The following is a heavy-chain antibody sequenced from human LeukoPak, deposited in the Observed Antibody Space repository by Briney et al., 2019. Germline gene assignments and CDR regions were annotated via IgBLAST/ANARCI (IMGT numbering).Heavy chain of an antibody. D-gene: IGHD1-14*01. Sequence: SVKVSCKASGGTFTSYAISWVRQAPGQGLEWMGRIIPILGIANYAQKFQGRVTITADKSTSTAYMELSSLRSEDTAVYYCARVTAEEGSDYWGQGTLVTVSS. CDR3: ARVTAEEGSDY. CDR2: IIPILGIA. V-gene: IGHV1-69*04. CDR1: GGTFTSYA. J-gene: IGHJ4*02.